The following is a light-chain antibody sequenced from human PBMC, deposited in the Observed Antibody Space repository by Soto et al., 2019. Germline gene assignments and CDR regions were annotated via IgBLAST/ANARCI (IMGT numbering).Light chain of an antibody. CDR3: QQYERYPPS. Sequence: DIQMTQSPSSLSASVGDRVTITCRASQSISSYLNWYQQRPGKAPKLLIYAASNLQSGVPSRFSGSGSGTDFTLTISSLQPEDFATYYCQQYERYPPSFGGGTKLEI. V-gene: IGKV1-39*01. CDR2: AAS. CDR1: QSISSY. J-gene: IGKJ4*01.